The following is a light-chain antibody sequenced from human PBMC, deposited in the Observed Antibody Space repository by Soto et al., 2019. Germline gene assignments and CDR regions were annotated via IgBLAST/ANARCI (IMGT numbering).Light chain of an antibody. CDR3: QQYNKWPWT. V-gene: IGKV3-15*01. J-gene: IGKJ1*01. Sequence: EIVMSQSPATLSVSPGERATLSCRASQSVNSNLAWYQQKPGQAPRLLIYSASTRATGIPARFSGSGSGTEFTLTISSLQSEDFAVYYCQQYNKWPWTFGQGTKVDIK. CDR2: SAS. CDR1: QSVNSN.